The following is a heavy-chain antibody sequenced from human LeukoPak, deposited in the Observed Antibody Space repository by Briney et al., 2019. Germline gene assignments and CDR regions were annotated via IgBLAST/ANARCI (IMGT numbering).Heavy chain of an antibody. V-gene: IGHV3-53*01. CDR2: FYASGSI. J-gene: IGHJ6*03. CDR1: GFTVSSNY. Sequence: GGSLRLSCAVSGFTVSSNYMGWVRLAPGKGLEWVSVFYASGSIYYADSVKGRFTISRDNSENTVFLQMNTLRAEDTAVYYCARLEKNSYYYMDVWGKGTTVTVSS. CDR3: ARLEKNSYYYMDV. D-gene: IGHD1-1*01.